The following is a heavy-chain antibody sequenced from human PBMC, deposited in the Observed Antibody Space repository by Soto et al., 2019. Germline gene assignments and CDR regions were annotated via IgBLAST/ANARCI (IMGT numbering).Heavy chain of an antibody. CDR3: AKGKEQWLINAFDI. D-gene: IGHD6-19*01. Sequence: GGSLRLSCSASGFTFNTYAMHWVRQSPGKGLEYVSAITASGGKTYYADSVKGRFTTSRDNSKNTLYLQMNSLRTEDSAVYFCAKGKEQWLINAFDIWGQGAMVTVSS. V-gene: IGHV3-64D*08. CDR1: GFTFNTYA. J-gene: IGHJ3*02. CDR2: ITASGGKT.